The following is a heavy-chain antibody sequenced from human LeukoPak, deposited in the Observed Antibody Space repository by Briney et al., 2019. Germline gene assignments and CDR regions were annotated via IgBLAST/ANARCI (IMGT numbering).Heavy chain of an antibody. Sequence: ASVKVSCKASGYTFTSYDINWVRQATGQGLEWMGWMNPNSGNPGYAQKFQGRVTMTRNTSISTAYMELSSLRAEDTAVYYCARSPPRYDTRFFDYWGQGTLVTVSP. D-gene: IGHD3-22*01. CDR1: GYTFTSYD. CDR2: MNPNSGNP. CDR3: ARSPPRYDTRFFDY. J-gene: IGHJ4*02. V-gene: IGHV1-8*01.